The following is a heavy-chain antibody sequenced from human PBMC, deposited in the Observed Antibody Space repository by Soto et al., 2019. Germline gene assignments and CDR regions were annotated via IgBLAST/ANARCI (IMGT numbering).Heavy chain of an antibody. Sequence: QVQLQQWGAGLLKPSETLSLTCAVYGGSFSGYYWSWIRQPPGKGLEWIGEINHSGSTNYNPSLMSRVTISVDTSKNQFSLKLSSVTAADTAVYYCARSQILRNWFDPWGQGTLVTVSS. CDR2: INHSGST. CDR1: GGSFSGYY. CDR3: ARSQILRNWFDP. D-gene: IGHD2-15*01. J-gene: IGHJ5*02. V-gene: IGHV4-34*01.